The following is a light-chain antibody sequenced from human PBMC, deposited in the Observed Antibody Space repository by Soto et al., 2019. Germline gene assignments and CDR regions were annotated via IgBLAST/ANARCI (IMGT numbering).Light chain of an antibody. CDR2: GAS. J-gene: IGKJ5*01. CDR3: QQAGAFPT. V-gene: IGKV1-12*01. Sequence: DIQLTQSPSSVSASVGDRVTITCLASQDVSSWLAWYQQKPGAAPELLIYGASTLQSGVPSRFSGSGSGTDFTLTISGLEPEDYATYYCQQAGAFPTFGQGTRLEIK. CDR1: QDVSSW.